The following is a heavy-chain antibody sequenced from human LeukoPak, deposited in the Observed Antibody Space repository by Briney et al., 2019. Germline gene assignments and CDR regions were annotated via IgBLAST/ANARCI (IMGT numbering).Heavy chain of an antibody. J-gene: IGHJ5*02. CDR1: GFTFSSYW. CDR2: IKQDGSEK. D-gene: IGHD3-3*01. CDR3: ARDWRLDWFDP. V-gene: IGHV3-7*01. Sequence: GGSLRLSCAASGFTFSSYWMSWVRQAPGKGLEWVANIKQDGSEKYYVDSVKGRFTISRDNAKSSLSLQMNSLRVEDTAVYYCARDWRLDWFDPWGQGTLVTVSS.